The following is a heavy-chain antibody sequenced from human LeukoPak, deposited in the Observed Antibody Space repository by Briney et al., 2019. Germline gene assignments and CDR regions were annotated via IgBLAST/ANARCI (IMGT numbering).Heavy chain of an antibody. Sequence: QPGGPLRLSCAASGFTVSNNYMTWVRQAPGKWLEWVSVIHSGGSTYYADAVKGRFTISRDNSKNTLYLQMNSLRVEDTAIYYCARIPTGYGANSGGYWGQGTLVTVSS. J-gene: IGHJ4*02. V-gene: IGHV3-53*01. CDR3: ARIPTGYGANSGGY. CDR2: IHSGGST. CDR1: GFTVSNNY. D-gene: IGHD4/OR15-4a*01.